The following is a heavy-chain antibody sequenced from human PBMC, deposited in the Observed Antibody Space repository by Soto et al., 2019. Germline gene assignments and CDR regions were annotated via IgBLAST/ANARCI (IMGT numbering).Heavy chain of an antibody. CDR3: ASDHGASWPLY. V-gene: IGHV3-66*01. D-gene: IGHD2-2*01. Sequence: EVQLVESGGGLVQPGGSLRLSCAASGLTVSSNYMSWVRQAPGKGLEWVSVIYSGGSTYYADSVKGRFTISRDNSKNTLYLQMNSLRAEDTAVYYCASDHGASWPLYWGQGTLVTVSS. CDR2: IYSGGST. J-gene: IGHJ4*02. CDR1: GLTVSSNY.